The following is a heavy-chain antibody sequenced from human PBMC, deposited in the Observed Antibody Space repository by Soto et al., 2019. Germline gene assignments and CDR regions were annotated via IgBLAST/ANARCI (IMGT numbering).Heavy chain of an antibody. CDR1: GGSFDTYY. CDR2: SNHRGSN. Sequence: ETLSLTCVFSGGSFDTYYWNWIRQSPGKGLEWIGESNHRGSNNYSPSLKSRVTISLDTSKNQFSLKLTSVTAADTAVYYCARGGSSDWQVSLDMWGQGTMVTVSS. V-gene: IGHV4-34*01. D-gene: IGHD6-19*01. J-gene: IGHJ3*02. CDR3: ARGGSSDWQVSLDM.